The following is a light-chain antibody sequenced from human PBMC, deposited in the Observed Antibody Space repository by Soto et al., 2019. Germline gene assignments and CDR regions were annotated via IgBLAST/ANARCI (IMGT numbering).Light chain of an antibody. Sequence: EIVMTQSPATLSVSPGERATFSCRASQSVSSNLAWYQQKPGQAPRLLMYGASSRATGIPDRFSGSGSGTDFTLTISRLEPEDFAVYYCQQYGSSPWTFGQGTKVDIK. V-gene: IGKV3-20*01. CDR2: GAS. CDR1: QSVSSN. J-gene: IGKJ1*01. CDR3: QQYGSSPWT.